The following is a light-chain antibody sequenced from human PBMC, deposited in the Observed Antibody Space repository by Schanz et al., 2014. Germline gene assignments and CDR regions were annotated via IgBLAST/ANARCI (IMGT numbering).Light chain of an antibody. CDR1: QSVSTNK. Sequence: EIVLTQSPGTLSLSPGERATLSCRASQSVSTNKLAWYQQIPGQAPRLLIYGASSRATGTPDRFSGSGSGTDFTLTVSSLEPEDFAVYYCQQYGSSPYTFGQGTKL. CDR3: QQYGSSPYT. J-gene: IGKJ2*01. V-gene: IGKV3-20*01. CDR2: GAS.